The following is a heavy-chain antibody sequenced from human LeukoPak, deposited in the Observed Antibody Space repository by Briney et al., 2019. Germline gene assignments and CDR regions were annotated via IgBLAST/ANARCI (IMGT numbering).Heavy chain of an antibody. D-gene: IGHD4-11*01. J-gene: IGHJ4*02. CDR2: ISAYNGNA. Sequence: ASVKVSCKASGYTFSSYGISWVRQAPGQGLEWMGWISAYNGNADYAQKLQGRVTITRNTSISTAYMELSSLRSEDTAVYYCARGRLDDYSNYYFDYWGQGTLVTVSS. CDR1: GYTFSSYG. V-gene: IGHV1-18*01. CDR3: ARGRLDDYSNYYFDY.